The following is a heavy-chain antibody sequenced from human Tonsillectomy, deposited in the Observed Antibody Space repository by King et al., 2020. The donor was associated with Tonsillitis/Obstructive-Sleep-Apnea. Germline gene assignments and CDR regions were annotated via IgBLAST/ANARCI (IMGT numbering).Heavy chain of an antibody. Sequence: VQLQESGPGLVKPSETLSLTCTVSGGSISSYYWSRIRQPPGKGLEWIGYIDYSGSTKYNPSLKNRVTISIDTSKNQFSLKLSSVTAADTAVYYCAREGDAVDAFDIWGQGTMVTVSS. CDR1: GGSISSYY. CDR2: IDYSGST. D-gene: IGHD3-16*01. CDR3: AREGDAVDAFDI. J-gene: IGHJ3*02. V-gene: IGHV4-59*01.